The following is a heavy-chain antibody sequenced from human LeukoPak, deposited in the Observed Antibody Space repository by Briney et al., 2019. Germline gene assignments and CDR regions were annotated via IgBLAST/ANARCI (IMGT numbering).Heavy chain of an antibody. Sequence: GSLRLSCTVSGGSISNYYWSWIRQPPGRGLEWIGYVYSSGSTNYNPSLKSRVTISVDTSKNQLSLKLSSVTAADTAVYYCARGPTRYYFDYWGQGTLVTVSS. CDR1: GGSISNYY. J-gene: IGHJ4*02. CDR2: VYSSGST. CDR3: ARGPTRYYFDY. V-gene: IGHV4-59*01.